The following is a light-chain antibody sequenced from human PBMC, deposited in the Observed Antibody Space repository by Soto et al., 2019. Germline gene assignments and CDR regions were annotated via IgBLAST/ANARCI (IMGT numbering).Light chain of an antibody. J-gene: IGKJ5*01. V-gene: IGKV3-15*01. CDR2: DAS. CDR1: QSVSTD. Sequence: EMVMTQSTGTLSVSPGERATLPCRASQSVSTDYLAWYQQKPGQAPRLLIYDASTRATGIPDRFSGGGSGTEFTLTISSLQSEDFVVYYCQQYNSWPPITFGQGTRLEIK. CDR3: QQYNSWPPIT.